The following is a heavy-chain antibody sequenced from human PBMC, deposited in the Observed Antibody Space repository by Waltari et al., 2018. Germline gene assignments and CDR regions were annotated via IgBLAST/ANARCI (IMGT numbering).Heavy chain of an antibody. V-gene: IGHV1-8*01. CDR3: ATTIITPYYYYGMDV. CDR2: VNPNSGNT. CDR1: GYTFTSYD. D-gene: IGHD3-10*01. Sequence: QVQLVQSGAEVKKPGASVKVSCKASGYTFTSYDINWVRQATGQGLEWMGWVNPNSGNTGYAQKFQGRVTMTRNTSISTAYMELSSLRSEDTAVYYCATTIITPYYYYGMDVWGQGTTVTVSS. J-gene: IGHJ6*02.